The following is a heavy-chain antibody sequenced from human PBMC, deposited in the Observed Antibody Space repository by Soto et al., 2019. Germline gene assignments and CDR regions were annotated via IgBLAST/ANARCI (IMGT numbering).Heavy chain of an antibody. CDR3: SRFGSGWD. CDR2: IRSDGSGT. J-gene: IGHJ4*02. Sequence: GGSLRLSCAASGFTFSSSWMYWVRQAPEKGLVWVSRIRSDGSGTTYADSVKGRFTISRDNAKNTLYLQMNSLRVEDTAVYYCSRFGSGWDWGQGTLVTVSS. CDR1: GFTFSSSW. V-gene: IGHV3-74*01. D-gene: IGHD6-19*01.